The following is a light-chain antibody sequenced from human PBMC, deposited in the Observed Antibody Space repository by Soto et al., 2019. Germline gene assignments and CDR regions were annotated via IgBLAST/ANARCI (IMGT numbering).Light chain of an antibody. J-gene: IGLJ2*01. Sequence: QSVLTQPPSASGTPGQRVTISCSGSSFNIGGNSVNWYQQLPGAAPKLLIYSNNQRPSGVPDRFSGSKSGTSASLAISGLQSEDEDDYYCAAWDDRLTGHVVFGGGTKLTVL. V-gene: IGLV1-44*01. CDR1: SFNIGGNS. CDR2: SNN. CDR3: AAWDDRLTGHVV.